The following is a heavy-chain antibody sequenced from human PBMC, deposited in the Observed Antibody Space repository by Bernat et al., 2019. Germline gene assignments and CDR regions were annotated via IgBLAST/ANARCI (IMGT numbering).Heavy chain of an antibody. CDR1: GFTFTTYW. J-gene: IGHJ5*02. Sequence: EVQLVESGGGLVQPGGSLRLSCAASGFTFTTYWMNWVRQPPGKGLEWVANIDQDGSQKYYVDSVKDRFTISRDNAENSLYLQMNSLRAEDTAVYYCAGDVGVRGVRGFDPWGQGTLVTVSS. V-gene: IGHV3-7*03. CDR3: AGDVGVRGVRGFDP. D-gene: IGHD3-10*01. CDR2: IDQDGSQK.